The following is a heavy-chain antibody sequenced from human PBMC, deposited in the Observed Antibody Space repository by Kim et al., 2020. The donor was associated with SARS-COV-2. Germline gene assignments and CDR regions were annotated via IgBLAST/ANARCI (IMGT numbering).Heavy chain of an antibody. CDR3: ARVEFGSSIAAAIDY. CDR2: IWYDGSNK. D-gene: IGHD6-13*01. V-gene: IGHV3-33*01. J-gene: IGHJ4*02. CDR1: GFTFSSYG. Sequence: GGSLRLSCAASGFTFSSYGMHWVRQAPVKGLEWVAVIWYDGSNKYYADSVKGRFTISRDNSKNTLYLQMNSLRAEDTAVYYCARVEFGSSIAAAIDYWGQGTLVTVSS.